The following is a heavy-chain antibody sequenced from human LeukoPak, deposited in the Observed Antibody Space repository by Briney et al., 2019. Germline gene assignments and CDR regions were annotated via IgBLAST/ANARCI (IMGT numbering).Heavy chain of an antibody. CDR1: GYTFIAYY. CDR2: INPSSGGT. V-gene: IGHV1-2*02. J-gene: IGHJ4*02. Sequence: GASVKVSCKASGYTFIAYYMHWVRLAPGQGLEWMGWINPSSGGTIYAPRFQGRVTMTRDTSINTAYMGLNELRSDDTAVYYCAGQKDPRPIDFWGQGTLVTVSS. CDR3: AGQKDPRPIDF.